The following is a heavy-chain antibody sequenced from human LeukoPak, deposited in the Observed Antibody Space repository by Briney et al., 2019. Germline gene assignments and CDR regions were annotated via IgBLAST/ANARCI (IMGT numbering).Heavy chain of an antibody. Sequence: GASVKVSCKASGYTFTNYDINWVRQATGQGLEWMGWMNPYSGYAGYAQRFQGRVIITRNTSISTAYMELSSLKSEDTAVYYCARGLGHARRYYFDYWGQGTLVTVSS. CDR2: MNPYSGYA. V-gene: IGHV1-8*03. D-gene: IGHD7-27*01. J-gene: IGHJ4*02. CDR3: ARGLGHARRYYFDY. CDR1: GYTFTNYD.